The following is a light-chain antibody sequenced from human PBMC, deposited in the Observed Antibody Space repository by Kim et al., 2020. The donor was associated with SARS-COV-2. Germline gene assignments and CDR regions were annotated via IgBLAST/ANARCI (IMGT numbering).Light chain of an antibody. Sequence: GQRVTIACTGSSASSGAGYDLYWYQQFPGTAPKLLIYGNSYRPSGVPDRFSASKSGTSASLAITGLQAEDEATYYCQSYDNRLSVVFGGGTQLTVL. CDR2: GNS. CDR1: SASSGAGYD. J-gene: IGLJ2*01. V-gene: IGLV1-40*01. CDR3: QSYDNRLSVV.